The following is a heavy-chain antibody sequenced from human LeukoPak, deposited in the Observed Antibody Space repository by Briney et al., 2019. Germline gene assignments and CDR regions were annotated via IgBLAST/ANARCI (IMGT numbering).Heavy chain of an antibody. D-gene: IGHD6-19*01. CDR2: IYYSGST. CDR1: GGSISSYY. CDR3: ARLGRSPAVAGIEGGYYFDY. V-gene: IGHV4-59*08. Sequence: SETLSLTCTVSGGSISSYYWNWIRQPPGKGLECIGYIYYSGSTDYNPSLKSRVTISVDTSKNQFSLKLSSVTAADTAVYYCARLGRSPAVAGIEGGYYFDYWGQGTLVTVSS. J-gene: IGHJ4*02.